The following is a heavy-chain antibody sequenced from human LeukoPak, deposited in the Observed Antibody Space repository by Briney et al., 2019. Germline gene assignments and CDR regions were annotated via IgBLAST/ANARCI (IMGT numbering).Heavy chain of an antibody. CDR3: AKAGGRSSSWYGLDY. CDR1: GFSFDDYA. CDR2: ISWSSSI. D-gene: IGHD6-13*01. J-gene: IGHJ4*02. V-gene: IGHV3-9*03. Sequence: HPGRSLRLSCVASGFSFDDYAMHWVRQAPGKGLEWVSGISWSSSIGYADSVKGRFTISRDNAKSSLYLQMNSLRAEDMALYYCAKAGGRSSSWYGLDYWGQGTLVTVSS.